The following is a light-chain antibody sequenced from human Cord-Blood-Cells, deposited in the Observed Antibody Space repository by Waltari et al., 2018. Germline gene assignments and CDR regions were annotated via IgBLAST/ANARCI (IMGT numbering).Light chain of an antibody. J-gene: IGKJ1*01. V-gene: IGKV4-1*01. Sequence: DIVMTQTPDSLAVALCERATINCKPSQSVLYSSNNKNYLAWYQQKQGQPPKLLIYWASTRESGVPNRFSGSGSGTDFTLTIISLQAEDVAVYYCQQYYSTPLTFGQGTKVEIK. CDR3: QQYYSTPLT. CDR2: WAS. CDR1: QSVLYSSNNKNY.